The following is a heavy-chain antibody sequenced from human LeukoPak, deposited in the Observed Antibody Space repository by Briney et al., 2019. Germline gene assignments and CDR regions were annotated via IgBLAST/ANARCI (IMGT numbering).Heavy chain of an antibody. Sequence: SVKVFCKASGGTFSSYAISWVRQAPGQGLEWMRGIIPIFGTANYAQKFQGRVTITTDESTSTAYMELSSLRSEDTAVYYCARGGDCSSTSCYSNAFDIWGQGTMVTVSS. J-gene: IGHJ3*02. D-gene: IGHD2-2*01. V-gene: IGHV1-69*05. CDR3: ARGGDCSSTSCYSNAFDI. CDR2: IIPIFGTA. CDR1: GGTFSSYA.